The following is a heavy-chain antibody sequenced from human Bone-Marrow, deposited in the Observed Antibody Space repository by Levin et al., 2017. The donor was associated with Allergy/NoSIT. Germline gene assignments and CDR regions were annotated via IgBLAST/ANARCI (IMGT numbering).Heavy chain of an antibody. Sequence: SETLSLTCAVYGGSFSGYYWSWIRQPPGKGLEWIGEINHSGSTNYNPSLKSRVTISVDTSKNQFSLKLSSVTAADTAVYYCARFEGDAFDIWGQGTMVTVSS. CDR1: GGSFSGYY. D-gene: IGHD3-9*01. J-gene: IGHJ3*02. CDR2: INHSGST. CDR3: ARFEGDAFDI. V-gene: IGHV4-34*01.